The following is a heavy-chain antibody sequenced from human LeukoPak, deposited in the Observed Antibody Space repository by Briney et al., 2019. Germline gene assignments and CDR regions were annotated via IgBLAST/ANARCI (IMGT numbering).Heavy chain of an antibody. V-gene: IGHV5-51*01. D-gene: IGHD1-1*01. Sequence: GESLKISCQGSGYTFTKYWIGWVRQMPGKGLEWMGIIYPGDSDTRYSPSFQGQVTISADKSISTAYLQWSSLKASDTAMYYCARLLEGTLGWFDPWGQGTLVTVSS. J-gene: IGHJ5*02. CDR1: GYTFTKYW. CDR3: ARLLEGTLGWFDP. CDR2: IYPGDSDT.